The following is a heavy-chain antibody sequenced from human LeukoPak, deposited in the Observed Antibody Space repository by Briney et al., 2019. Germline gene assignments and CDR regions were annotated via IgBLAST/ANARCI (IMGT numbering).Heavy chain of an antibody. D-gene: IGHD1-26*01. CDR1: GFDFSGAY. CDR2: IKNKHEHQAT. J-gene: IGHJ4*02. V-gene: IGHV3-15*07. CDR3: VTDANRILGARGTGY. Sequence: GGSLRLSCAASGFDFSGAYMNWVRQAPGKGLEWVGLIKNKHEHQATDYAAPVRERFIITRDDSSSALFLQMNSLKTEDTAVYYCVTDANRILGARGTGYWGQGILVTVSS.